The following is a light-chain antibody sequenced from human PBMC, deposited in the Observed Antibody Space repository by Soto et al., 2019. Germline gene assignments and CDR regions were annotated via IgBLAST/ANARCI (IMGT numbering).Light chain of an antibody. J-gene: IGKJ1*01. CDR3: QQYYGTPQK. CDR1: QSVLYSSDKKNY. Sequence: DILLTESADSLSVFLFCIATINLKSRQSVLYSSDKKNYLAWYQQKPGQPPKLLTYWASTRGSGVPDRFSGSGSGTDFTLTISSLQAEDVAVYYCQQYYGTPQKFGKGTKVDIK. CDR2: WAS. V-gene: IGKV4-1*01.